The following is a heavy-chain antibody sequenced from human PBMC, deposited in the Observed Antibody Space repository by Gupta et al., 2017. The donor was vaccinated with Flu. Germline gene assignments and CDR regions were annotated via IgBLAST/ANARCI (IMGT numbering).Heavy chain of an antibody. V-gene: IGHV4-38-2*02. Sequence: QVQLQESGPGLVKPSETLSLTCAVSGYSISSGYFWGWIRQPPGKGLEWIGSIYHSGSTYYNPSLKSRVTISVDTSKNQFSLKLSSVTAADTAVYYCARDWSYDFWSGYPVFDAFDIWGQGTMVTVSS. CDR2: IYHSGST. J-gene: IGHJ3*02. CDR3: ARDWSYDFWSGYPVFDAFDI. D-gene: IGHD3-3*01. CDR1: GYSISSGYF.